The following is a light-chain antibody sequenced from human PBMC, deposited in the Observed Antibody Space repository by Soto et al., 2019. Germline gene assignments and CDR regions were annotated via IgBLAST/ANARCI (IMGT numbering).Light chain of an antibody. CDR3: LLSYSGARV. Sequence: QAVVTQEPSLTVSPGGTVTLTCGSSTGAVTSGHYPYWFQQKPGQAPRTLINDTSNKHSWTPARFSGSLLGGKAALTLSGAQPEDEAEYYCLLSYSGARVFGTGTKLTVL. CDR1: TGAVTSGHY. V-gene: IGLV7-46*01. J-gene: IGLJ1*01. CDR2: DTS.